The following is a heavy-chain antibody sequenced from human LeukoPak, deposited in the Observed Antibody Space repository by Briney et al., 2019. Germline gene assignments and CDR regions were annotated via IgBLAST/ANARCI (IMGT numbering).Heavy chain of an antibody. CDR1: GFTFSNYG. V-gene: IGHV3-23*01. CDR3: AKASYYYDSSGYYYPTYYFDY. CDR2: IDGGGSYT. Sequence: PGGSLRLSCAATGFTFSNYGVSWVRQAPGKGLEWVSAIDGGGSYTFYADSVRGRFTISRDNSKNTLYLQMNSLRAEDTAVYYCAKASYYYDSSGYYYPTYYFDYWGQGTLVTVSS. J-gene: IGHJ4*02. D-gene: IGHD3-22*01.